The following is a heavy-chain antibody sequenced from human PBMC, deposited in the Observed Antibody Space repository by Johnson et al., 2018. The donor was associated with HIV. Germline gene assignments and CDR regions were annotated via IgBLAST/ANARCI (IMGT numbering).Heavy chain of an antibody. Sequence: QVQLVESGGGVVQPGGSLRLSCTTSGFTFSGYGMHWVRQSPGRGLEWVAFIYYDGSNKYYADSVKGRFTISRDNSKNTLYLQMNSLRAEDTAVYYCAKGHSSGYPKDAFDIWGQGTMVTVSS. D-gene: IGHD3-22*01. CDR1: GFTFSGYG. CDR2: IYYDGSNK. J-gene: IGHJ3*02. V-gene: IGHV3-30*02. CDR3: AKGHSSGYPKDAFDI.